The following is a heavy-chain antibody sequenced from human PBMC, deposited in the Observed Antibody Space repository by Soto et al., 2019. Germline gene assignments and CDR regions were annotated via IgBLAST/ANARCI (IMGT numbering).Heavy chain of an antibody. CDR3: ARTSRFDY. J-gene: IGHJ4*02. CDR2: INHSGST. CDR1: GVSFSNYY. D-gene: IGHD6-6*01. V-gene: IGHV4-34*01. Sequence: QVLLQQWGAGLLKPSETLSLTCAVYGVSFSNYYWSWIRQPPGKGLEWIGEINHSGSTNYNPSLKSRVTISVDTPKNQFSLNLSSVTAADTAVYYCARTSRFDYWGQGTLVTVSS.